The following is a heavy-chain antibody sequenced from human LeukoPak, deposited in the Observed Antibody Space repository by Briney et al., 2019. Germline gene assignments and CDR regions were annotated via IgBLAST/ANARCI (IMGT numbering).Heavy chain of an antibody. CDR3: ARLSYDYGTHFDY. CDR1: GFTFSSYS. V-gene: IGHV3-48*02. CDR2: ISSSSSTI. J-gene: IGHJ4*02. D-gene: IGHD5-12*01. Sequence: GGSLRLSCAAPGFTFSSYSMTWVGQAPGKGLEWVSYISSSSSTIYYADSVKGRFTISRDNAKNSLYLQMNSLRDEDTAVYYCARLSYDYGTHFDYWGQGTLVTVSS.